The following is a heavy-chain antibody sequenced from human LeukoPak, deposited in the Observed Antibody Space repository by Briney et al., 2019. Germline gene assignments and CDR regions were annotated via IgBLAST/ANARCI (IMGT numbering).Heavy chain of an antibody. CDR2: IYTSGST. CDR1: GGSISSGSYY. CDR3: ARDRMGSGGTDY. J-gene: IGHJ4*02. Sequence: SQTLSLTCTVSGGSISSGSYYWSWIRQPAGKGLEWIGRIYTSGSTNYNPSLKSRVTISVDTSKNQFSLKLSSVTAADTAVYYCARDRMGSGGTDYWGQGTLVTVSS. D-gene: IGHD3-16*01. V-gene: IGHV4-61*02.